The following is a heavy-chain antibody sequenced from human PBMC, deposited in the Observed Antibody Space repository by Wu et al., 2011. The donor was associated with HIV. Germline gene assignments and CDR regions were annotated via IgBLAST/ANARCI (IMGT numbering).Heavy chain of an antibody. Sequence: QVQLVQSGAEVKKPGSSVKVSCKASGGTFSTYAISWVRQAPGQGLEWMGRIIPIFGTADSAQKFQDRVTITADKSTSTAYMELSSLRSEDTAVYYCARPCERWLQFEKGSDAFHIWGPRDNGHRLF. CDR1: GGTFSTYA. CDR2: IIPIFGTA. J-gene: IGHJ3*02. CDR3: ARPCERWLQFEKGSDAFHI. D-gene: IGHD5-24*01. V-gene: IGHV1-69*06.